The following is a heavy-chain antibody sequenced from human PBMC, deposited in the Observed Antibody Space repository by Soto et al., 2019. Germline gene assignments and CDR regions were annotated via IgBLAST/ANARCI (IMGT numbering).Heavy chain of an antibody. CDR1: GASISSYY. J-gene: IGHJ6*02. CDR3: ARDKGRYDSGMDV. CDR2: IFYSGST. V-gene: IGHV4-59*01. Sequence: LTCTVSGASISSYYWAWIWQPPGKGLEWIGYIFYSGSTKYNPSLKTRVTISVGTSKSHFSLNLTSVTAADTAVYYCARDKGRYDSGMDVWGQGTTVTVSS. D-gene: IGHD3-9*01.